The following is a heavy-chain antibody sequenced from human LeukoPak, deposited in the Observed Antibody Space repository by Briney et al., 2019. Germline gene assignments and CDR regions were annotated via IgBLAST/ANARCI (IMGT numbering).Heavy chain of an antibody. CDR1: GYTFTSNY. J-gene: IGHJ5*02. CDR2: ISPSGGST. CDR3: ARDNSVRDEAWWFNP. Sequence: ASVKASCKAFGYTFTSNYMHWVRQAPGQGPEWMGVISPSGGSTTYAQKFQGRVTLTRDMSTSTDYLELSSLRSEDTAMYYCARDNSVRDEAWWFNPWAREPWSPSPQ. D-gene: IGHD5-24*01. V-gene: IGHV1-46*01.